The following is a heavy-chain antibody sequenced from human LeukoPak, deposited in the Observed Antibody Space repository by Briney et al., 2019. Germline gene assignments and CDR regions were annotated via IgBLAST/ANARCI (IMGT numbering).Heavy chain of an antibody. CDR2: IYYSGST. Sequence: SETPSLTRTVSGGSISSYYWSWLRQPPGKGLEWIGYIYYSGSTNYNPSLKSRVTISVDTSKNQFSLKLSSVTAADTAVYYCARDKAARRSNAFDIWGQGTMVTVSS. CDR1: GGSISSYY. V-gene: IGHV4-59*12. D-gene: IGHD6-6*01. CDR3: ARDKAARRSNAFDI. J-gene: IGHJ3*02.